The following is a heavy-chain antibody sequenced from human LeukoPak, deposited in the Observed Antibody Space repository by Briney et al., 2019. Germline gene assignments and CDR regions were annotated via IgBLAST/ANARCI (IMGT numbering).Heavy chain of an antibody. CDR3: ARDLVGIPAAIGY. D-gene: IGHD2-2*01. Sequence: GSMRLSCAASGFTVSANYMSWVRQAPGKGLEWVAVIYSGGSTYYADSVKGRFTISRDNSKNTLSLQMNSLRAEDTAVYHGARDLVGIPAAIGYWGQGTLVTVSS. J-gene: IGHJ4*02. V-gene: IGHV3-53*01. CDR2: IYSGGST. CDR1: GFTVSANY.